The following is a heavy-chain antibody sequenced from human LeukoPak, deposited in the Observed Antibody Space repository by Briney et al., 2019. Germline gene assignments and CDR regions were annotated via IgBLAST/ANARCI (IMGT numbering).Heavy chain of an antibody. CDR2: INPSGGST. CDR1: GYTFTSYY. Sequence: ASVKVSCKASGYTFTSYYIHWVRQAPGQGLELMGLINPSGGSTNYAQKFQGRVTMTRDTYTSTVYMELRSLASEDTAVYYCARGTGEGYGYGRYYFDYWGQGTLVTVSS. CDR3: ARGTGEGYGYGRYYFDY. D-gene: IGHD5-18*01. V-gene: IGHV1-46*01. J-gene: IGHJ4*02.